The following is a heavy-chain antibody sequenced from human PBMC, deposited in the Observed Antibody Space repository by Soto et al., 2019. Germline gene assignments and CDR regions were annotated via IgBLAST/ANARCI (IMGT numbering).Heavy chain of an antibody. J-gene: IGHJ6*02. D-gene: IGHD5-12*01. CDR1: GYTFTSYY. CDR2: INPSGDST. V-gene: IGHV1-46*01. CDR3: ARDYIVATTHYYYYGMDV. Sequence: ASVKVSCKASGYTFTSYYMHWVRQAPGQRLEWMGIINPSGDSTSYAQKFQGRVTMTRDTSTSTVYMELSSLRSEDTAVYYCARDYIVATTHYYYYGMDVWGQGTTVTVSS.